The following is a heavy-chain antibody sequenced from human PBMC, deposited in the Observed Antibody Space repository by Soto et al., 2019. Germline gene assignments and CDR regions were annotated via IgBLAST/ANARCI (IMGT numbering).Heavy chain of an antibody. Sequence: PGGSLRLSCAASGFTFNNYGMNWVRQAPGKGLELVAIISNDGSNKYYIESVRGRFTISRDNSKNMLFLQMNSLRVEDTAVYFCTKDGRFDSDGSLYYYYYGMDVWGQGTTVTVSS. CDR1: GFTFNNYG. CDR3: TKDGRFDSDGSLYYYYYGMDV. CDR2: ISNDGSNK. J-gene: IGHJ6*02. V-gene: IGHV3-30*18. D-gene: IGHD2-15*01.